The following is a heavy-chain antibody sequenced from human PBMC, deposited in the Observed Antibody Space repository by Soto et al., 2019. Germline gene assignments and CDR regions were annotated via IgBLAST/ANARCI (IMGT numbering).Heavy chain of an antibody. CDR3: ARWPQPRYTADPYAVDV. V-gene: IGHV1-69*11. J-gene: IGHJ6*02. CDR1: GGTFRSSG. D-gene: IGHD3-16*02. CDR2: IVPSLDTT. Sequence: SVKVSCKASGGTFRSSGFSWVRQAPGQGLEWMGMIVPSLDTTNYAQKFQARVTITADEVTSTAYMELRSLRSEDTAVYYCARWPQPRYTADPYAVDVWGQGTRVTVSS.